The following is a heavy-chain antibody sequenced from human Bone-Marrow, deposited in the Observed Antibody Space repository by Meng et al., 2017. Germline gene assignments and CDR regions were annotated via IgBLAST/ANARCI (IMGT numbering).Heavy chain of an antibody. V-gene: IGHV1-2*06. CDR1: GYTFTAYY. D-gene: IGHD6-13*01. CDR2: INPKSGDT. J-gene: IGHJ4*02. CDR3: ARDEDISAAGKLFGDY. Sequence: VQLVQAGAEPKKPGASVWVSCKSSGYTFTAYYIHWVRQAPGQGLEWMGRINPKSGDTHYAQRFQGRVTMPGDTSISTAYMELSGLRSDDTAMYYCARDEDISAAGKLFGDYWGQGTLVTVSS.